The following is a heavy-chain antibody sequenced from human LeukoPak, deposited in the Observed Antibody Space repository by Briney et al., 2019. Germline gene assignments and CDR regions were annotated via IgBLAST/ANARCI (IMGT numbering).Heavy chain of an antibody. CDR1: GFTFSSYG. Sequence: PGGSLRLSCAASGFTFSSYGMHWVRQAPGKGLEWVAVIWYDGSNKYYADSVKGRFTISRDNSKNTLYLQMNSLRAEDTAVYYCASGYSSSWSHYWGQGTLVTVSS. CDR3: ASGYSSSWSHY. CDR2: IWYDGSNK. J-gene: IGHJ4*02. V-gene: IGHV3-33*01. D-gene: IGHD6-13*01.